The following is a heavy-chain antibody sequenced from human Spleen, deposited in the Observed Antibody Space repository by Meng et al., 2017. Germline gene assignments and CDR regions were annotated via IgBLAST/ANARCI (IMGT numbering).Heavy chain of an antibody. CDR1: GFTFSSYE. V-gene: IGHV3-48*03. Sequence: GESLKISCAASGFTFSSYEMNWVREAPGKGLEWVSYISSSGSTIYYADSVKGRFTISRDNAKNSLYLQMNSLRAEDTAVYYCAREPPKVVAVAGIVNAFDIWGQGTMVTVSS. D-gene: IGHD6-19*01. CDR3: AREPPKVVAVAGIVNAFDI. J-gene: IGHJ3*02. CDR2: ISSSGSTI.